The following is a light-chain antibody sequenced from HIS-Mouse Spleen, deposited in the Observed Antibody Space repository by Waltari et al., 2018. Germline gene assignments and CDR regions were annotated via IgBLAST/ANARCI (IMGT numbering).Light chain of an antibody. CDR3: QQYYSYRFT. CDR2: AAS. Sequence: AIRMTQSPSSSPASTGERGTITCRASQGISSYLGWYQQKPGKAPKLLIYAASTLQSGVPSRFSGSGSGTDFTLTISCLQSEDFATYYCQQYYSYRFTFGPGTKVDIK. V-gene: IGKV1-8*01. CDR1: QGISSY. J-gene: IGKJ3*01.